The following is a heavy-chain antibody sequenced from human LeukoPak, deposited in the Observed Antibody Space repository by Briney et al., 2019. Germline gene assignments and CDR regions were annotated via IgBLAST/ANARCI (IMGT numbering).Heavy chain of an antibody. Sequence: GGSLRLSCAASGFTFSGSAMHWVRQASGKGLEWVGRIRSKASSYATAYAASVKGRFTISGDDSKNTAYLQMNSLKTEDTAVYYCTRTGDPAMVTDYWGQGTLVTVSS. CDR3: TRTGDPAMVTDY. D-gene: IGHD5-18*01. V-gene: IGHV3-73*01. CDR2: IRSKASSYAT. CDR1: GFTFSGSA. J-gene: IGHJ4*02.